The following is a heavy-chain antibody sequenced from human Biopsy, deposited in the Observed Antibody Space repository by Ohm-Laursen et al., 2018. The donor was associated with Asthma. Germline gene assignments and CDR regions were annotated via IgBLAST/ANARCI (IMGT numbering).Heavy chain of an antibody. CDR1: GFTFSSYA. J-gene: IGHJ4*02. CDR2: ISYDGSNK. D-gene: IGHD3-3*01. V-gene: IGHV3-30*04. Sequence: SLRLSCSASGFTFSSYAMHWVRQAPGKGLEWVAVISYDGSNKYYADSVKGRFTISRDNSKNTLYLQMNSLRAGDTAVYYCASQSSGPDFWSGYYYFDYWGQGTLVTVSS. CDR3: ASQSSGPDFWSGYYYFDY.